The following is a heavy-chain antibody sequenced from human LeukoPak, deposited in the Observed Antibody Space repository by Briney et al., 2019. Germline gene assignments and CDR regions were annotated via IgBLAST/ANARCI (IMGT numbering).Heavy chain of an antibody. CDR1: GFTVSSNY. D-gene: IGHD5-12*01. V-gene: IGHV3-66*02. CDR3: ARDWVDIVATIRKDY. CDR2: IYSGGST. Sequence: PGGSLRLSCAPSGFTVSSNYMSWVRQAPGKGLEWVSVIYSGGSTYYADSVKGRFTISRDNSKNTLYLQMNSLRAEDTAVYYCARDWVDIVATIRKDYWGQGTLVTVSS. J-gene: IGHJ4*02.